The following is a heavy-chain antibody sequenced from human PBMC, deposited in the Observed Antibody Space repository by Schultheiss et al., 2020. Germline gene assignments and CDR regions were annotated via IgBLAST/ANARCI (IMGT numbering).Heavy chain of an antibody. Sequence: SVKVSCKASGGTFSSYTISWVRQAPGQGLEWMGRIIPNSGIPQYTQKFQGRVSITADKSTTTAYMELYNLRSEDTAVYYCARAQVPYDYVWGSYHEIFDYWGQGTLVTVSS. J-gene: IGHJ4*02. D-gene: IGHD3-16*02. V-gene: IGHV1-69*02. CDR3: ARAQVPYDYVWGSYHEIFDY. CDR1: GGTFSSYT. CDR2: IIPNSGIP.